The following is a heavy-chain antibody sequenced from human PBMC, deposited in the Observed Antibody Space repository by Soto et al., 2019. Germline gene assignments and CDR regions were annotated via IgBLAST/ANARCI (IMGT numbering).Heavy chain of an antibody. V-gene: IGHV1-2*02. J-gene: IGHJ4*02. D-gene: IGHD3-22*01. CDR3: ARDRGVAYYYDSSGQGADY. Sequence: ASVKVSCKASGYTFTGYYMHWVRQAPGQGLEWMGWINPNSGGTNYAQKFQGRVTMTRDTSISTAYMELSRLRSDDTAVYYCARDRGVAYYYDSSGQGADYWGQGTRVTVSS. CDR1: GYTFTGYY. CDR2: INPNSGGT.